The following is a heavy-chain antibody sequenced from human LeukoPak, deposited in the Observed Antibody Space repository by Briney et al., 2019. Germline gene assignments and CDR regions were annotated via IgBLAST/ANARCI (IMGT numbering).Heavy chain of an antibody. CDR3: ARELWFGEPLDAFDI. CDR2: INPNSGGT. CDR1: GYTFTGYY. D-gene: IGHD3-10*01. V-gene: IGHV1-2*02. Sequence: ASVKVSCKASGYTFTGYYMHWVRQAPGQGLEWMGWINPNSGGTNYAQKFQGRVTMTRDTSISTAYMELSRLRSDDTAVYYYARELWFGEPLDAFDIWGQGTMVTVSS. J-gene: IGHJ3*02.